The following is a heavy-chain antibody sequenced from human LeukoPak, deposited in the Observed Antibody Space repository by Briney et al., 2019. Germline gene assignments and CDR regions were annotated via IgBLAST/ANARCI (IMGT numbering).Heavy chain of an antibody. D-gene: IGHD6-19*01. CDR1: GFTFSSYS. Sequence: GGSLRLSCAASGFTFSSYSMNWVRQAPGKGLEWVSSISSSSSYIYHADSVKGRFTISRDNAKNSLYLQMNSLRAEDTAVYYCASRPRYSSGWYENDYWGQGTLVTVSS. J-gene: IGHJ4*02. V-gene: IGHV3-21*01. CDR3: ASRPRYSSGWYENDY. CDR2: ISSSSSYI.